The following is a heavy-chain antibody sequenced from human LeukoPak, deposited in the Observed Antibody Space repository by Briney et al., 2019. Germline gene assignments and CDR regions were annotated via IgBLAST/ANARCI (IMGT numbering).Heavy chain of an antibody. Sequence: PSETLSLTCTVSGGSISGSSYYWGWIRQPPGKGLEWIGSIYYSGSTYYNPSLKSRVTISVDTSKNQFSLKLSSVTAADTAVYYCARHLTITIFINWFDPWGQGTLVTVSS. J-gene: IGHJ5*02. CDR2: IYYSGST. CDR3: ARHLTITIFINWFDP. CDR1: GGSISGSSYY. D-gene: IGHD3-3*01. V-gene: IGHV4-39*01.